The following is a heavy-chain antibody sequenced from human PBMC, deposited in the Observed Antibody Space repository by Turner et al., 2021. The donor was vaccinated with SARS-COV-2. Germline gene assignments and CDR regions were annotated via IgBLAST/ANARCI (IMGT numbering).Heavy chain of an antibody. CDR2: IKEDGSEK. J-gene: IGHJ4*02. Sequence: EVQLVESGGGLVQPGGSLRLSCAASGLTFSSYWMTWVRQAPGKGLEWVANIKEDGSEKHFVESMKGRFTISRDNAKNSLYLEMNSLRAEDTALYYCASRAANVNTWRYLDYWGQGTLVTVSS. CDR1: GLTFSSYW. D-gene: IGHD2-15*01. V-gene: IGHV3-7*01. CDR3: ASRAANVNTWRYLDY.